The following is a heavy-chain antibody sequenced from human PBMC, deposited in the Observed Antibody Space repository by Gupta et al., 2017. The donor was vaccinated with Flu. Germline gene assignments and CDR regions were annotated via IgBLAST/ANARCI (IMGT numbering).Heavy chain of an antibody. Sequence: EVHLVESGGGLVQPGRSLRLSGEASGFPFDDYAMHWVMQAPGKVLECVSGSSWNTIDIGHADSVNGRFTISRDNGKNSLYLQMNSLRPEDTALYYCVKDLSSGDGGNWGMDVWGQGTTVTVSS. CDR3: VKDLSSGDGGNWGMDV. CDR2: SSWNTIDI. J-gene: IGHJ6*02. D-gene: IGHD4-23*01. V-gene: IGHV3-9*01. CDR1: GFPFDDYA.